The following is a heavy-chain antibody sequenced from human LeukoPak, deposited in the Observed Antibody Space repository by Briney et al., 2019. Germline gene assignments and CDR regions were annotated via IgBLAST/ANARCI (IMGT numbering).Heavy chain of an antibody. D-gene: IGHD2/OR15-2a*01. J-gene: IGHJ6*03. CDR3: ARFLRNYYYYMDV. CDR2: INPNSGGT. CDR1: GYTFTGYY. V-gene: IGHV1-2*02. Sequence: ASVKVSCKASGYTFTGYYMHWVRQAPGQGLEWMGWINPNSGGTNYEQKFQGRVTMTRDTSISTAYMELSRLRSDDTAVYYCARFLRNYYYYMDVWGKGTTVTVSS.